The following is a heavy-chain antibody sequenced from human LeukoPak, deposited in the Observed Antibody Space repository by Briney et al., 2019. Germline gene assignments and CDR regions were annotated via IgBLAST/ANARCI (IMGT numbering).Heavy chain of an antibody. CDR3: ARDVRSRWLVPRGFDY. CDR1: GGSFSGYY. J-gene: IGHJ4*02. Sequence: WETLSLTCAVYGGSFSGYYWSWIRQPPGKGLEWIGEINHSGSTNYNPSLKSRVTISVDTSKNQFSLKLSSVTAADTAVYYCARDVRSRWLVPRGFDYWGQGTLVTVSS. D-gene: IGHD6-19*01. V-gene: IGHV4-34*01. CDR2: INHSGST.